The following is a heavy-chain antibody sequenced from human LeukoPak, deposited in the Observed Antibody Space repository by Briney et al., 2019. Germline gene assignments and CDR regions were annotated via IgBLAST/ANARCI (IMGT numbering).Heavy chain of an antibody. CDR2: ISYDGSNK. CDR1: GFTFSSYA. V-gene: IGHV3-30*04. D-gene: IGHD3-10*01. CDR3: ARAIPEEVLLWFGVTSGWFSP. Sequence: PGGSLRLSCAASGFTFSSYAMHWVRQAPGKGLEWVAVISYDGSNKYYADSVKGRFTISRDNSKNTLYLQMNSLRAEDTAVYYCARAIPEEVLLWFGVTSGWFSPWGQGTLVTVSS. J-gene: IGHJ5*02.